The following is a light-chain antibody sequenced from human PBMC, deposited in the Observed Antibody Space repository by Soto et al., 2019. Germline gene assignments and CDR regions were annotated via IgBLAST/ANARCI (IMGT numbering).Light chain of an antibody. V-gene: IGKV3-11*01. J-gene: IGKJ2*01. Sequence: EIVLTQSPATLSLSPGERATLSCRASQSVSSYLAWYQQKPGQAPRLLIYDASNRAAGIPARFSGSGSGTDFTLTISSLEPEDFAIYYCQHRSNWPPTFGQGTKLEIK. CDR1: QSVSSY. CDR2: DAS. CDR3: QHRSNWPPT.